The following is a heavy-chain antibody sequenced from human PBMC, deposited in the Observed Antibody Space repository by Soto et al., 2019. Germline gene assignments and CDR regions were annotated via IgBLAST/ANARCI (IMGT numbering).Heavy chain of an antibody. CDR3: ARSTITALNWFDP. J-gene: IGHJ5*02. D-gene: IGHD5-12*01. CDR1: GFTFSDYY. V-gene: IGHV3-11*01. Sequence: QVQLVESGGGLVKPGGSLRLSCAASGFTFSDYYMSWIRQAPGKGLEWVSYISSSGRTINYADSVKGRFTISKDNAKNSLYLQMNSLRAEDTAVYHCARSTITALNWFDPWGQGTLVTVAS. CDR2: ISSSGRTI.